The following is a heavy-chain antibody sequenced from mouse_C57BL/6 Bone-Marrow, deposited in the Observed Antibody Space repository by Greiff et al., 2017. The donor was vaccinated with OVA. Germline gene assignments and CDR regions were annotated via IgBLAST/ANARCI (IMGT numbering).Heavy chain of an antibody. CDR1: GYTFTSYG. V-gene: IGHV1-81*01. J-gene: IGHJ3*01. Sequence: QVQLQQSGAELARPGASVKLSCKASGYTFTSYGISWVKQRTGQGLEWIGEIYPRSGNTYYNEKFKGKATLPADKSSSTAYMELRSLTSEDSAVYFCARSGITSGSYWGQGTLVTVSA. CDR3: ARSGITSGSY. CDR2: IYPRSGNT. D-gene: IGHD1-1*01.